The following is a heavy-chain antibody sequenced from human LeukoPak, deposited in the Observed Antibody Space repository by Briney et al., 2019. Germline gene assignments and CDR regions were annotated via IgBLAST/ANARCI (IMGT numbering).Heavy chain of an antibody. D-gene: IGHD5-24*01. CDR2: IHYSGRI. Sequence: SETLSLTCAVYGGSFSGYYWTWIRQPPGKGLEWIGEIHYSGRINYNPSLKSRVTISADTSNNHLSLKMNSVTAADTAVYYCSRGTDAYKCGNYWGQGTLVTVSS. V-gene: IGHV4-34*01. CDR3: SRGTDAYKCGNY. J-gene: IGHJ4*02. CDR1: GGSFSGYY.